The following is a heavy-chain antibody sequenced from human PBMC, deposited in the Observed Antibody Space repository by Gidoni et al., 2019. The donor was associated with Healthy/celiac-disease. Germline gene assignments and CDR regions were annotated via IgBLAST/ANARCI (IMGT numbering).Heavy chain of an antibody. Sequence: QVQLQESGPGLVKPSETLSLTCTVSGGSISSSYWTWIRQPPGKGLEWIGYIYYSGSTNYNPHLKSRVTISVDTSKNQFALKLSSVTAADTAVYYCARDRWFDPWGQGNLVTVSS. V-gene: IGHV4-59*01. CDR3: ARDRWFDP. CDR1: GGSISSSY. J-gene: IGHJ5*02. CDR2: IYYSGST.